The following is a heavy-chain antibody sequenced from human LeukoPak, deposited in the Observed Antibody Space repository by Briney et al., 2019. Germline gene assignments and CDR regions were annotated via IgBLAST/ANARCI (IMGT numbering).Heavy chain of an antibody. CDR1: GGSISSTNW. D-gene: IGHD1-26*01. CDR2: ISLSGLT. Sequence: SETLSLTCGVSGGSISSTNWYSWVRQPPGQGLEWIGEISLSGLTNYNPSLKSRVTMSLDKSKNLHSLTLTSVTAADTAVYYCSRESGAFSPFGYWGQGTLVTVTS. V-gene: IGHV4-4*02. J-gene: IGHJ4*02. CDR3: SRESGAFSPFGY.